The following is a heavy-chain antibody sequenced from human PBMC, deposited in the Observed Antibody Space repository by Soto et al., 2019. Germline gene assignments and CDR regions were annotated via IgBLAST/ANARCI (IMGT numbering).Heavy chain of an antibody. D-gene: IGHD3-22*01. V-gene: IGHV3-11*01. J-gene: IGHJ4*02. CDR2: ISSSDNII. CDR1: GFIFSDYY. Sequence: GGSLRLSCAASGFIFSDYYMSWIRQAPGKGLEWISYISSSDNIIYYADSVKGRVTIVSLNSKICLSLQMPSLGAEHTALYYCARDRGYYDSSGYFDYWCQGTLVAVSS. CDR3: ARDRGYYDSSGYFDY.